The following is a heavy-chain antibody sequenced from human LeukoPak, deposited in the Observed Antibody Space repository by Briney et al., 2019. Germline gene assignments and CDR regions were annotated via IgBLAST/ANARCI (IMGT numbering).Heavy chain of an antibody. D-gene: IGHD2-15*01. V-gene: IGHV3-21*01. Sequence: GGSLRLSCAASGFTFSSYSMNWVRQAPGKGLEWVSSISSSSSYIYCADSVKGRFTISRDNAKNSLYLQMNSLRAEDTAVYYCAMVVAANPYYYYYGMDVWGQGTTVTVSS. CDR1: GFTFSSYS. CDR3: AMVVAANPYYYYYGMDV. CDR2: ISSSSSYI. J-gene: IGHJ6*02.